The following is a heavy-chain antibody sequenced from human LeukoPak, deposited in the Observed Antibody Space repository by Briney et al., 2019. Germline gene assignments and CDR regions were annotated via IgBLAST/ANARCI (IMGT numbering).Heavy chain of an antibody. CDR2: INPNSGGT. Sequence: ASVTVSCKASRYTFTGYYMHWVRQAPGQGLEWMGWINPNSGGTNYAQKFQGWVTMTRDTSISTAYMELSRLRSDDTAVYYCARDLGLDGYNYYYYGMDVWGQGTTVTVSS. CDR1: RYTFTGYY. J-gene: IGHJ6*02. CDR3: ARDLGLDGYNYYYYGMDV. V-gene: IGHV1-2*04. D-gene: IGHD5-24*01.